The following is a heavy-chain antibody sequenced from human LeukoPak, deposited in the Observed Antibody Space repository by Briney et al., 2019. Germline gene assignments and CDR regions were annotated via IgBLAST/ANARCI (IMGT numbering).Heavy chain of an antibody. V-gene: IGHV1-69*10. CDR1: GGTFSNDA. Sequence: ASVKVSCKASGGTFSNDAVSWVRQAPGEGLKWTGGVIPFLGTTNYAHNFQGRVTITADQDTQTAYMELRSLRSEDTAVYFCARGPSSDLRTGFFFGYFDDWGQGTLITVSS. CDR3: ARGPSSDLRTGFFFGYFDD. J-gene: IGHJ4*02. D-gene: IGHD3/OR15-3a*01. CDR2: VIPFLGTT.